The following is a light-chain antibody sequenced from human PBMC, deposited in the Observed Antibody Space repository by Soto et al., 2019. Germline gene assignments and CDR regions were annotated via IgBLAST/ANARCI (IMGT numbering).Light chain of an antibody. CDR3: QQSNNWPRT. V-gene: IGKV3-15*01. Sequence: VLTQPLDTLALSPSERGTLACRASQSVSSTLAWYQQKPGQAPRLLIYDASTRATGIPPRFSGSGSGTEFTLTISSLQSEDFAVYYCQQSNNWPRTFGQGTNVDIK. J-gene: IGKJ1*01. CDR2: DAS. CDR1: QSVSST.